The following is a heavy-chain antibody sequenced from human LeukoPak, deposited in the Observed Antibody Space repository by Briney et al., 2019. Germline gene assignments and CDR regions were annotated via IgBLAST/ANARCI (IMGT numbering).Heavy chain of an antibody. Sequence: GGSLRLSCAASGFTFSSYGMHWVRQAPGKGLEWVAIIWYDGSNEYYADSVKGRFTISRDNSRNTLYLQMNSLRAEDTAVYYCARALWPYYFDYWGQGTLVTVSS. CDR2: IWYDGSNE. V-gene: IGHV3-33*01. CDR3: ARALWPYYFDY. CDR1: GFTFSSYG. J-gene: IGHJ4*02. D-gene: IGHD2-21*01.